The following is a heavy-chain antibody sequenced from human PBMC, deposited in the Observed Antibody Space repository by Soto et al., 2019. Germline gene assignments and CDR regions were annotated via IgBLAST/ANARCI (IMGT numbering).Heavy chain of an antibody. V-gene: IGHV3-23*01. CDR3: AKRSSGSYFDY. J-gene: IGHJ4*02. D-gene: IGHD3-10*01. CDR1: GFTFSSYA. CDR2: ISGSGDST. Sequence: GGSLRLSCAASGFTFSSYAMSWVRQAPGKGLEWVSVISGSGDSTYYADSVKGRFTISRDNSKNTLYLQMNSLRAEDTAVYYCAKRSSGSYFDYWGQGTLVPVSS.